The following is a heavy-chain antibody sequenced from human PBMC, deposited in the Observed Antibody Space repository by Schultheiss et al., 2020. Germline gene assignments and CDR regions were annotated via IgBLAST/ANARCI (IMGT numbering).Heavy chain of an antibody. CDR2: ISYDGSNK. J-gene: IGHJ5*02. V-gene: IGHV3-30*03. D-gene: IGHD6-13*01. CDR3: ALTLAALSWFDP. CDR1: GFTFSSYG. Sequence: SLRLSCAASGFTFSSYGMHWVRQAPGKGLEWVAVISYDGSNKYYADSVKGRFTISRDNSKNTLYLQMNSLRAEDTAVYYCALTLAALSWFDPWGQGTLVTVSS.